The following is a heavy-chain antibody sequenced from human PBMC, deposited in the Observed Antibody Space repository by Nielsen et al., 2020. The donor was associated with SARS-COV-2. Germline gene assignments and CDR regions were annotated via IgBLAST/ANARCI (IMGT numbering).Heavy chain of an antibody. J-gene: IGHJ6*02. CDR2: MNPKSGFT. CDR3: AKDSSSPMDV. Sequence: ASVKVSCKASGYTFTTYDLNWVRQATGQGLEWMGWMNPKSGFTAYAQRFQGRVTVTRNTSISTAYLELSSLRSEDTAMYYCAKDSSSPMDVWGQGTTVTVSS. CDR1: GYTFTTYD. V-gene: IGHV1-8*01. D-gene: IGHD2-15*01.